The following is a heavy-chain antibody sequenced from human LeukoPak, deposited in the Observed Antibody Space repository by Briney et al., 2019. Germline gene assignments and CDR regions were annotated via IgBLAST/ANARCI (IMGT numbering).Heavy chain of an antibody. D-gene: IGHD4-17*01. J-gene: IGHJ4*02. Sequence: GGSLRLSCAASGFTVSSNYMSWVRQAPGKGLEWVSVIYSGGSTYYADSVKGRFTISRGNSKNTLYLQMNSLRAEDTAVYYCAFGDYEYYFDYWGQGTLVTVSS. V-gene: IGHV3-66*01. CDR2: IYSGGST. CDR1: GFTVSSNY. CDR3: AFGDYEYYFDY.